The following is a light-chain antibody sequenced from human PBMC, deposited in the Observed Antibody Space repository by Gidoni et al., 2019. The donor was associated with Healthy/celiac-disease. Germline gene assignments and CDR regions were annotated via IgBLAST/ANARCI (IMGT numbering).Light chain of an antibody. CDR2: GAS. Sequence: DTVLTQSPGTLSLPPGERATLSCRASQSVSSSYLAWYQQKPGQAPRLLIYGASSRATGIPDRFSGSGSWTDFTLPISRLEPEDFAVYYCQQYGSSPPITFGQGTRLEIK. CDR1: QSVSSSY. V-gene: IGKV3-20*01. J-gene: IGKJ5*01. CDR3: QQYGSSPPIT.